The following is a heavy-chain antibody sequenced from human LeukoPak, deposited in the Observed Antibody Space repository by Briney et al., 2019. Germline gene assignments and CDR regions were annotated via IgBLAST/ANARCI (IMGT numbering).Heavy chain of an antibody. V-gene: IGHV3-23*01. CDR2: ISGSGGST. D-gene: IGHD2-21*01. Sequence: GGSLRLSCAASGFTFSSYAMSWVRQAPGKGLEWVSAISGSGGSTYYADSVKGRFTISRGNPLNTVYLQMNSLRADDTALYYCARCGGACYLPSANGMDIWGQGTTVTVS. CDR1: GFTFSSYA. CDR3: ARCGGACYLPSANGMDI. J-gene: IGHJ6*02.